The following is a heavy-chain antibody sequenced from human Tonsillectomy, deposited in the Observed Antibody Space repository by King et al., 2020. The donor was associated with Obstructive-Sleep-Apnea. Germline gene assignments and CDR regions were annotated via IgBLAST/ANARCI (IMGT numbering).Heavy chain of an antibody. J-gene: IGHJ2*01. V-gene: IGHV3-53*04. CDR2: IYSGGST. CDR1: GFTVSSNY. Sequence: VQLVESGGGLVQPGGSLRLSCAASGFTVSSNYMSWVRQAPGKGLEWVSGIYSGGSTYYADSVKGRFTISRHNSKNTLYLQMNSLRAEDTAVYYCARGGTLLYWYFDLWGRGTLVTVSS. CDR3: ARGGTLLYWYFDL.